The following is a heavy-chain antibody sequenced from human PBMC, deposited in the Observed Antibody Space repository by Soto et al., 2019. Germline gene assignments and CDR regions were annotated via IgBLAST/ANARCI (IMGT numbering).Heavy chain of an antibody. D-gene: IGHD3-16*01. CDR2: ISDRGGST. Sequence: EVQVLESGGGLVQPGGSLRLSCAASGFTLSNFAMSWVRQAPGKGLEWVAVISDRGGSTDYAASVKGRFTISRDNSNNTVYLQVHSLTAEDTAVYYCAKDRRAGGNSAFYFDFWGQGAQVTVSS. CDR1: GFTLSNFA. J-gene: IGHJ4*02. CDR3: AKDRRAGGNSAFYFDF. V-gene: IGHV3-23*01.